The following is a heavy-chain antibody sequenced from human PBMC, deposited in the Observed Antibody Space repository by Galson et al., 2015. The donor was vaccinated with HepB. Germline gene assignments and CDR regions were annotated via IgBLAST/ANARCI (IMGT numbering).Heavy chain of an antibody. CDR3: ARGDIVVVPAAMSYAFDI. D-gene: IGHD2-2*01. J-gene: IGHJ3*02. Sequence: SVKVSCKASGYTFTSYGISWVRQAPGQGLEWMGWISAYNGNTNYAQKLQGRVTMTTDTSTSTAYMELRSLRSDDTAVYYCARGDIVVVPAAMSYAFDIWGQGTMVTVSS. CDR1: GYTFTSYG. CDR2: ISAYNGNT. V-gene: IGHV1-18*01.